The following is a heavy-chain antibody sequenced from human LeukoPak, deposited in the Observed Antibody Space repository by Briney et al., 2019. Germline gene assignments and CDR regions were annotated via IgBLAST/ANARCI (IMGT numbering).Heavy chain of an antibody. CDR1: GGSISSYY. J-gene: IGHJ4*02. Sequence: SETLSLTCTVSGGSISSYYWSWIRQPPGKGLEWIGYIYYSGSTNYNPSLKSRVTISVDTSKNQFSLKLSSVTAADTAVYYCASLASGYDWRTDYWGQGTLVTVSS. CDR3: ASLASGYDWRTDY. V-gene: IGHV4-59*01. CDR2: IYYSGST. D-gene: IGHD5-12*01.